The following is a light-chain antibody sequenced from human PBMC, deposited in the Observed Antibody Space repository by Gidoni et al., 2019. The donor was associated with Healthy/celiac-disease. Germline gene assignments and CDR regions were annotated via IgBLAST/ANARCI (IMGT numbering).Light chain of an antibody. CDR1: SSDVGGYNY. V-gene: IGLV2-14*01. CDR3: SSYTSSSTLVV. J-gene: IGLJ2*01. CDR2: DVS. Sequence: QSALPQPASVSGSPGQSITISCTGTSSDVGGYNYVSWYQQHPGKAPKLMIYDVSNRPSGVSNRISGLQAEDEADYYCSSYTSSSTLVVFGGGTKLTVL.